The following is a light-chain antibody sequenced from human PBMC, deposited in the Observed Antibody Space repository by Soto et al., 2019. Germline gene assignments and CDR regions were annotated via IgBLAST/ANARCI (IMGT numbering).Light chain of an antibody. V-gene: IGLV2-8*01. CDR3: CSYAGSYTLV. CDR1: ASDIGRYNY. J-gene: IGLJ3*02. CDR2: EVT. Sequence: QSALTQPPSASGSPGQSVTISCIGTASDIGRYNYVSWYQHHPGKAPKLIIYEVTKRPSGVPDRFSGSKSGNTASLTVSGLQADDEADYYCCSYAGSYTLVFGGGTQLTVL.